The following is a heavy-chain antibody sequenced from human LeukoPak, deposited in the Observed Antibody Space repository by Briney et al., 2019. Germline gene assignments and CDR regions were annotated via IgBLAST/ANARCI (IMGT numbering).Heavy chain of an antibody. CDR3: ARERDYEFDS. Sequence: PGGSLRLSCAASGFTFSSYGMHWVRQAPGKGLEWVAVISYDGSNKYYADSVKGRFTISRDSSKNTLYLQMDSLRVEDTAVYFCARERDYEFDSWGQGTLVTVSS. CDR2: ISYDGSNK. CDR1: GFTFSSYG. D-gene: IGHD4-17*01. V-gene: IGHV3-30*03. J-gene: IGHJ4*02.